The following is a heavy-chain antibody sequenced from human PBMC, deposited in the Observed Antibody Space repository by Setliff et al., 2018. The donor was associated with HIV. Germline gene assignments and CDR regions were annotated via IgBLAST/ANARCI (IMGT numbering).Heavy chain of an antibody. D-gene: IGHD3-22*01. CDR1: GGSFSRNA. CDR2: ISGYNGNT. Sequence: ASVKVSCKASGGSFSRNAICWVRQAPGQGLEWMGWISGYNGNTKYAQNMQGRVTMTTDNSKNTLYPQMNSLRAEDTALYFCAEDKNKALSSGSPFQHWGQGTLVTVSS. V-gene: IGHV1-18*04. CDR3: AEDKNKALSSGSPFQH. J-gene: IGHJ1*01.